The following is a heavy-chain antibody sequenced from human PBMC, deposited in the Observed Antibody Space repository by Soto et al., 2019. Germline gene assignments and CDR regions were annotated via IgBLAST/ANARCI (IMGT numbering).Heavy chain of an antibody. CDR1: GFSVTANY. J-gene: IGHJ4*02. D-gene: IGHD5-12*01. V-gene: IGHV3-53*01. CDR2: IYSGGST. CDR3: HGYGY. Sequence: EVQVVESGGGLIQPGGSLRLSCEVSGFSVTANYMSWVRQAPGKGLEWVSVIYSGGSTYYIDSVKGRFSISRDISKNTLYLQMNSLRAEDTAVYYCHGYGYWGQGTLVXXXS.